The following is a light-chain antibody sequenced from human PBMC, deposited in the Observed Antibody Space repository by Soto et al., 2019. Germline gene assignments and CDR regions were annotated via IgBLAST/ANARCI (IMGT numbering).Light chain of an antibody. Sequence: QSVLTQPASVSGSPGQSITISCTGTSSDVGGYNSVSWYQQHPGKVPKLLIYDVTSRPSGVSDRFSGSKSGNTASLTISGLQTEDEGDYYCSSYTSSSTHVFGSGTKLTVL. CDR2: DVT. CDR3: SSYTSSSTHV. V-gene: IGLV2-14*03. CDR1: SSDVGGYNS. J-gene: IGLJ1*01.